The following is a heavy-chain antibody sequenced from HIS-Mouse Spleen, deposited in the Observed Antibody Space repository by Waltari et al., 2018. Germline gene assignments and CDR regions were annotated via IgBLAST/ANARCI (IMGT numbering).Heavy chain of an antibody. CDR2: ISYDGSNK. CDR3: AKDKHHAFDY. J-gene: IGHJ4*02. V-gene: IGHV3-30*18. CDR1: GFTFSSYG. Sequence: QVQLVVSVGGVVQPGRSLRLSCSAPGFTFSSYGMHWVRQAPGKGLEWVAVISYDGSNKYYADSVKGRFTISRDNSKNTLYLQMNSLRAEDTAVYYCAKDKHHAFDYWGQGTLVTVSS.